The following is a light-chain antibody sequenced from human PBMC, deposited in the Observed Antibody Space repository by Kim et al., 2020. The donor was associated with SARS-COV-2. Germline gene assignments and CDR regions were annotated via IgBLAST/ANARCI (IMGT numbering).Light chain of an antibody. CDR1: SSELGGDNY. V-gene: IGLV2-14*03. J-gene: IGLJ3*02. CDR3: SSYTSSNTLEV. Sequence: QSITLSCTGTSSELGGDNYVSWYQQYPGKAPKLRIYDVSNRPSGVSNRFSGSKSGNTASLTISGLQAEDEADYYCSSYTSSNTLEVFGGGTQLTVL. CDR2: DVS.